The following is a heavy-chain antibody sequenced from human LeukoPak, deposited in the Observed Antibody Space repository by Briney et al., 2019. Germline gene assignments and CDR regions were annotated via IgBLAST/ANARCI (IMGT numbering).Heavy chain of an antibody. D-gene: IGHD5-18*01. V-gene: IGHV4-34*01. CDR3: ARGWSSELWLAYFDY. J-gene: IGHJ4*02. CDR2: INHSGST. CDR1: GGSFSGYY. Sequence: SETLSLTCAVYGGSFSGYYWSWIRQPPGKGLEWIGKINHSGSTNYNPSLKSRVTISVDTSKNQFSLKLSSVTAADTAVYYCARGWSSELWLAYFDYWGQGTLVTVSS.